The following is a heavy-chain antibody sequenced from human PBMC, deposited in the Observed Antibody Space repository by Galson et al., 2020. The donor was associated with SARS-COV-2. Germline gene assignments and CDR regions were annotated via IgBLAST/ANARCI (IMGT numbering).Heavy chain of an antibody. J-gene: IGHJ6*03. V-gene: IGHV4-34*01. CDR2: INSSGST. CDR3: ARLPRTIFRGANFYYYMDV. CDR1: GGSFSGYY. Sequence: SETLSLTCAVYGGSFSGYYWSWIRQPPGKGLEWIGEINSSGSTNYNPSLKSRVTISVDTSKNHFSLKLSSVTAADTAVYYCARLPRTIFRGANFYYYMDVWDKGTTVTVSS. D-gene: IGHD3-10*01.